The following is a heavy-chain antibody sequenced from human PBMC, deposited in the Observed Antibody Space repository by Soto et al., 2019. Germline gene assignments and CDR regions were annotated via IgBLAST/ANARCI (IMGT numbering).Heavy chain of an antibody. V-gene: IGHV4-31*03. CDR3: AGIYSGSPGGTLRY. CDR1: GGSISSGGYY. J-gene: IGHJ4*02. CDR2: IIYSGST. D-gene: IGHD1-26*01. Sequence: QVQLQESGPGLVKPSQTLSLTCTVSGGSISSGGYYWSGIRRHPGKGLEWIGYIIYSGSTYYNPSLKSRVTISVDTSKNQFSLKLSSVTAADTAVYYCAGIYSGSPGGTLRYWGQGTLVTVSS.